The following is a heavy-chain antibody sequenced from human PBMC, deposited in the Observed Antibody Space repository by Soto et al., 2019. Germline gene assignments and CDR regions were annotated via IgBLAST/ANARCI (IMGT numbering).Heavy chain of an antibody. J-gene: IGHJ4*02. CDR2: ISGSGGST. V-gene: IGHV3-23*01. CDR1: GFTFSSYA. D-gene: IGHD2-15*01. CDR3: ANRPLGPYCSGGSCEKSVGY. Sequence: EVQLLESGGGLVQPGGSLRLSCAASGFTFSSYAMSWVRQAPGKGLEWVSAISGSGGSTYYADSVKGRFTISRDNSKNTLYLQMNGLSAEDTAVYYCANRPLGPYCSGGSCEKSVGYWGQGTLVTVSS.